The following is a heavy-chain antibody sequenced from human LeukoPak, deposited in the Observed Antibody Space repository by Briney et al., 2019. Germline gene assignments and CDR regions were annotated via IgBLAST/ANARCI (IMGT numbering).Heavy chain of an antibody. CDR2: ISYDGSNK. CDR3: AAGELPVYYFDY. V-gene: IGHV3-30*03. Sequence: PGGSLRLSCAASGFTFSSYGMHWVRQAPGKGLEWVAVISYDGSNKYYADSVKGRFTISRDNSKNTLYLQMNSLRAEDTAVYYCAAGELPVYYFDYWGQGTLVTVSS. D-gene: IGHD3-10*01. CDR1: GFTFSSYG. J-gene: IGHJ4*02.